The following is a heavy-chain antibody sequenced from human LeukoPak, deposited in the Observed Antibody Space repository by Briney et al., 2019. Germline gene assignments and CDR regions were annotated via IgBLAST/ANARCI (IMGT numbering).Heavy chain of an antibody. J-gene: IGHJ4*02. CDR1: GGSISSSSYY. CDR3: ARDQGYYGSGNYFDY. Sequence: SETLSLTCTVSGGSISSSSYYWGWIRQPPGKGLEWIGSIYYSGSTYYNPSLKSRVTISVDTSKNQFSLKLSSVTAADTAVYYCARDQGYYGSGNYFDYWGQGTLVTVSS. D-gene: IGHD3-10*01. V-gene: IGHV4-39*02. CDR2: IYYSGST.